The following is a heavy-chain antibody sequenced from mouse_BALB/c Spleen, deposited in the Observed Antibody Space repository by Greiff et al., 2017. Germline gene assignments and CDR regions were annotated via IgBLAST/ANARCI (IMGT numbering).Heavy chain of an antibody. CDR3: AREGGGTAAFAY. Sequence: EVHVVESGGGLVQPGGSRKLSCAASGFTFSSFGMHWVRQAPEKGLEWVAYISSGSSTIYYADTVKGRFTISRDNPKNTLFLQMTSLKSEDTAMYYCAREGGGTAAFAYWGQGTLVTVSA. D-gene: IGHD1-2*01. V-gene: IGHV5-17*02. J-gene: IGHJ3*01. CDR1: GFTFSSFG. CDR2: ISSGSSTI.